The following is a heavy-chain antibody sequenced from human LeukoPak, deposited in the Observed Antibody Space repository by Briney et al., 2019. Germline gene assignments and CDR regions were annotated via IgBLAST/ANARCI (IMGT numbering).Heavy chain of an antibody. CDR1: GGSISSYY. Sequence: SETLSLTCTVSGGSISSYYWSWIRQPPGKGLEWIGYIYYSGSTNYNPSLKSRVTISVDTSKNQFSLKLSSVTAADTAVYYCASAYYDSSDYYYEDWGQGTLVTVSS. D-gene: IGHD3-22*01. CDR3: ASAYYDSSDYYYED. V-gene: IGHV4-59*01. J-gene: IGHJ4*02. CDR2: IYYSGST.